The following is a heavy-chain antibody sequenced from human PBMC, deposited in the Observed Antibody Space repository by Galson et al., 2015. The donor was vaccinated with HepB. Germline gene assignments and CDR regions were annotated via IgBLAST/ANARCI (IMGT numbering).Heavy chain of an antibody. V-gene: IGHV3-7*03. J-gene: IGHJ6*02. CDR1: GFTLSGQW. CDR2: LNPHGGEQ. CDR3: ARGHFGLDV. Sequence: SLRLSCADSGFTLSGQWLTWVRQAPGTGLEWVAHLNPHGGEQHYLDSVKGRFTISRDNAKNLVFLQMNSLRVEDTAVYYCARGHFGLDVWGQGTTVTVSS.